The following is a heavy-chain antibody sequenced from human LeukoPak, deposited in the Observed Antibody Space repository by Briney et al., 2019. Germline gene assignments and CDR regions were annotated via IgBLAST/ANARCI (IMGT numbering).Heavy chain of an antibody. D-gene: IGHD6-13*01. V-gene: IGHV4-39*07. CDR3: ARGRRAAAGKLTISRQPFDY. Sequence: PSETLSLTCTVSGGSISSGGYYWSWIRQPPGKGLEWIGEINHSGSTNYNPSLKSRVTISVDTSKNQFSLKLSSVTAADTAVYYCARGRRAAAGKLTISRQPFDYWGQGTLVTVSS. CDR2: INHSGST. J-gene: IGHJ4*02. CDR1: GGSISSGGYY.